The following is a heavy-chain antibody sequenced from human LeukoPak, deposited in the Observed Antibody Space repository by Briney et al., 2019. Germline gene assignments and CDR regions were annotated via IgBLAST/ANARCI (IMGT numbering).Heavy chain of an antibody. CDR1: GFTFSSYE. CDR2: ISSSGSTI. CDR3: AELAITMIGGV. V-gene: IGHV3-48*03. Sequence: GGSLRLSCAASGFTFSSYEMHWVRQAPGKGLEWVSYISSSGSTIYYADSVKGRFTISRDNAKNSLYLQMNSLRAEDTAVYYCAELAITMIGGVWGKGTTVTISS. D-gene: IGHD3-10*02. J-gene: IGHJ6*04.